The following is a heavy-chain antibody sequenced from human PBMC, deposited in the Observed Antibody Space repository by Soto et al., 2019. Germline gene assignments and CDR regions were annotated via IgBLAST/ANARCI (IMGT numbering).Heavy chain of an antibody. CDR3: SRGYNYGMSPFEF. J-gene: IGHJ4*02. V-gene: IGHV4-59*01. CDR2: IYYSGST. Sequence: SETLCLTYTFSGGSISSYYLSWIQQPPGKGLEWIGYIYYSGSTSYNPSLKSRVTISVDTSKNQFSLKLSSVAAADTAVYYCSRGYNYGMSPFEFWGQGTLVTVSS. D-gene: IGHD1-1*01. CDR1: GGSISSYY.